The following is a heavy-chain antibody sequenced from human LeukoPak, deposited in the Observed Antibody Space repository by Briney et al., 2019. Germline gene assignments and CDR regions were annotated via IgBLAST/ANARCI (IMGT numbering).Heavy chain of an antibody. CDR1: GGSVSTDSYY. CDR2: TYYSGST. CDR3: ARLHECWGDRSTNCYDAFDI. D-gene: IGHD2-2*01. V-gene: IGHV4-61*01. J-gene: IGHJ3*02. Sequence: PSETLSLTCTVSGGSVSTDSYYWSWIRQPPGKGLEYIGYTYYSGSTNYNPSLKSRVTISVDTSKNQFSLKLSSVTAADTAVYYCARLHECWGDRSTNCYDAFDIWGQGTMVTVSS.